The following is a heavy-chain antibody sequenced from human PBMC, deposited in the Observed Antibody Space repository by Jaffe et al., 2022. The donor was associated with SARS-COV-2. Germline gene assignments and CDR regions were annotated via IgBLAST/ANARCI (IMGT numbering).Heavy chain of an antibody. J-gene: IGHJ4*02. Sequence: EVQLVESGGGLVKPGGSLRLSCAASGFTFSNAWMSWVRQAPGKGLEWVGRIKSKTDGGTTDYAAPVKGRFTISRDDSKNTLYLQMNSLKTEDTAVYYCTTDCGGDCDLLDYWGQGTLVTVSS. CDR1: GFTFSNAW. V-gene: IGHV3-15*01. CDR3: TTDCGGDCDLLDY. CDR2: IKSKTDGGTT. D-gene: IGHD2-21*02.